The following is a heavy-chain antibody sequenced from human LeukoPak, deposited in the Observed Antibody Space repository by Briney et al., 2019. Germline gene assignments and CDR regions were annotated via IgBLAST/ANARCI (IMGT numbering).Heavy chain of an antibody. CDR3: AKSTGWYSSSWYLIY. J-gene: IGHJ4*02. CDR2: IYSGGSI. Sequence: GGSLRLSCAASGFTVSSNYMSWVRQAPGKGLEWVSVIYSGGSIYYAHSVKGRFTISRDNSKNTLYLQMNSLRAEDTAVYYCAKSTGWYSSSWYLIYWGQGTLVTVSS. CDR1: GFTVSSNY. D-gene: IGHD6-13*01. V-gene: IGHV3-53*01.